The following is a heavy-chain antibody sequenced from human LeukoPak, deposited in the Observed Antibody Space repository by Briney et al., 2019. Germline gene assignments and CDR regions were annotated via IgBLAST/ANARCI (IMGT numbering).Heavy chain of an antibody. CDR2: INAGNGNT. D-gene: IGHD5-18*01. Sequence: GASVKVSCKASGYTFTSYAMHWVRQAPGQRLEWMGWINAGNGNTKYSQKFQGRVTITRDTSASTAYMELSSLRSEDTAVYYCARGGGHSYGLTGDYYYGKDVWGQGTTVTVSS. CDR3: ARGGGHSYGLTGDYYYGKDV. V-gene: IGHV1-3*01. J-gene: IGHJ6*02. CDR1: GYTFTSYA.